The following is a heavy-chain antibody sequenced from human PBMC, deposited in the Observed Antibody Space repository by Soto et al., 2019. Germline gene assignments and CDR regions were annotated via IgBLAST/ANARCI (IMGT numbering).Heavy chain of an antibody. J-gene: IGHJ5*02. V-gene: IGHV3-23*01. CDR2: ISGSGGST. CDR1: GFTFSSYA. Sequence: EVQLLESGGGLVQPRGSLRLSCAASGFTFSSYAMSWVRQAPGKGLEWVSAISGSGGSTYYADSVKGRFTISRDNSKNTLYLQMNSLRAEDTAVYYCAKATELLWFGELYVNWFDPWGQGTLVTVSS. D-gene: IGHD3-10*01. CDR3: AKATELLWFGELYVNWFDP.